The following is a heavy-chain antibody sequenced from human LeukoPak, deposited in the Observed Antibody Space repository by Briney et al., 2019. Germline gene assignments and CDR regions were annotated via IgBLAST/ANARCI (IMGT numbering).Heavy chain of an antibody. Sequence: GAAVKVSCKASGYTFTSYGISWVRQAPGQGLEWMGWISGYSGNTKYAQKLQGRVTMTTDTSTTTAYMELRSLRSDDTAVYYCARPVVSGNFDYWGQGTLVT. CDR1: GYTFTSYG. V-gene: IGHV1-18*01. CDR2: ISGYSGNT. CDR3: ARPVVSGNFDY. J-gene: IGHJ4*02. D-gene: IGHD5/OR15-5a*01.